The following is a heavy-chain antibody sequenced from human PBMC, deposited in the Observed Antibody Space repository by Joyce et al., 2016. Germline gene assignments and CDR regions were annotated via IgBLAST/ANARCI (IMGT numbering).Heavy chain of an antibody. CDR3: ARESTTVTIEDY. Sequence: EVQLVESGGGLVKPGGSLRLFCAVSGFTLTNYSMSWVRQAPVKGLDVVSSISRSGIYLYYADSAKGRFTTSRDNARNSLYLQMNSLRAEDTAVYYCARESTTVTIEDYWGQGTLVTVSS. CDR2: ISRSGIYL. D-gene: IGHD4-17*01. V-gene: IGHV3-21*06. J-gene: IGHJ4*02. CDR1: GFTLTNYS.